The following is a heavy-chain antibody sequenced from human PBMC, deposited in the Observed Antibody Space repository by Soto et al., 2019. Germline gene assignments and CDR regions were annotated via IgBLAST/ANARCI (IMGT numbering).Heavy chain of an antibody. CDR1: GFTVSSNY. CDR3: ARMSGSYNYYYDMDV. J-gene: IGHJ6*02. Sequence: GGSLRLSCAASGFTVSSNYMSWVRQAPGKGLEWVSVIYSGGSTYYADSVKGRFTISRDNSKNTLYLQMNSLRAEDTAVYYCARMSGSYNYYYDMDVWGQGTTVTVSS. V-gene: IGHV3-53*01. CDR2: IYSGGST. D-gene: IGHD3-16*01.